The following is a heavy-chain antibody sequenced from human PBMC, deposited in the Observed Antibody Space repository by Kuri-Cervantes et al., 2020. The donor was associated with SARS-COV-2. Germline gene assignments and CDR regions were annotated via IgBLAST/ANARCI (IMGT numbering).Heavy chain of an antibody. CDR2: IYHSGST. J-gene: IGHJ6*02. Sequence: SETLSLTCAVSGGSISSSNWWSVLRQPPGKGLEGIGEIYHSGSTNYNPSLKSRVTISVDKSKNQFSLKLSSVTAADTAVYYCARDPTTYGMDVWGQGTTVTVSS. V-gene: IGHV4-4*02. CDR3: ARDPTTYGMDV. D-gene: IGHD1-7*01. CDR1: GGSISSSNW.